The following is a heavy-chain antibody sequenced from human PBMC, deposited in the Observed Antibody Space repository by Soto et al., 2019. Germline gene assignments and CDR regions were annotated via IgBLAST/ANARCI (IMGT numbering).Heavy chain of an antibody. J-gene: IGHJ6*02. Sequence: PGGSLRLSCATSGFTFNSYAMTWVRQAPGKGLEWVSGISGSGNYTFYADSVKGRFTISRDNSKNTLYLQMNSLRAEDTAVYYCTTGSVEGVWGQGATVTVSS. CDR3: TTGSVEGV. CDR1: GFTFNSYA. D-gene: IGHD2-15*01. CDR2: ISGSGNYT. V-gene: IGHV3-23*01.